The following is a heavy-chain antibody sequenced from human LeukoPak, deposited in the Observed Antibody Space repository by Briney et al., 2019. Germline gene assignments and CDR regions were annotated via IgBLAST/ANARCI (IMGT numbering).Heavy chain of an antibody. CDR1: GGSISSYY. J-gene: IGHJ3*02. D-gene: IGHD1-14*01. V-gene: IGHV4-59*08. CDR3: AKTGNFDAFDI. Sequence: SETLSLTCSVSGGSISSYYWSWIRQPPGQGHEWIGYIYYIGSTNYNPSLKSRVTISVDTSKNQFSLRLSSVTAADTAVYYCAKTGNFDAFDIWSQGTMVTVSS. CDR2: IYYIGST.